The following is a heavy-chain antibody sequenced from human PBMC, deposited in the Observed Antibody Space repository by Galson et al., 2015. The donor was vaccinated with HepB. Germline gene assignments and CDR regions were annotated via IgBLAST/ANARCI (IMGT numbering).Heavy chain of an antibody. CDR1: GGTFSSYA. CDR3: ARGGYSYGRTGNDAFDI. CDR2: IIPILGIA. V-gene: IGHV1-69*04. J-gene: IGHJ3*02. D-gene: IGHD5-18*01. Sequence: SVKVSCKASGGTFSSYAISWVRQAPGQGLEWMGRIIPILGIANYAQKFQGRVTITADKSTSTAYMELSSLRSEDTAVYYCARGGYSYGRTGNDAFDIWGQGTMVTVSS.